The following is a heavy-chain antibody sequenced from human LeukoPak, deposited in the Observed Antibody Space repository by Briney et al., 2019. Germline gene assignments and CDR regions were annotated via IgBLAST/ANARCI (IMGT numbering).Heavy chain of an antibody. CDR2: IRYDGSNK. V-gene: IGHV3-30*02. CDR1: GFTFSSYG. J-gene: IGHJ3*02. Sequence: PGGSLRLSCAASGFTFSSYGMHWVRQAPGKGLEWVAFIRYDGSNKYYADSVKGRFTISRDNSKNTLYLQMNSLRAEDTAVYYCAKDNEFWSGVDAFDIWGQGTMVTVSS. CDR3: AKDNEFWSGVDAFDI. D-gene: IGHD3-3*01.